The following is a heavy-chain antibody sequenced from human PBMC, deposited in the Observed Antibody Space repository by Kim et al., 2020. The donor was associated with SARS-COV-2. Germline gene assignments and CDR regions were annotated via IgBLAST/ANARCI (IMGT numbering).Heavy chain of an antibody. D-gene: IGHD3-9*01. Sequence: SETLSLTCNVSGGSMNSDDTYWSWIRQSPGKGLEWIGYTYYSGVTLYNPSLKSRLTISVDKSNNQFSLTLSSVTAADTAVYYCARTHENYDSLYDLWGPGTLLTLSS. CDR1: GGSMNSDDTY. J-gene: IGHJ5*02. CDR3: ARTHENYDSLYDL. V-gene: IGHV4-30-4*01. CDR2: TYYSGVT.